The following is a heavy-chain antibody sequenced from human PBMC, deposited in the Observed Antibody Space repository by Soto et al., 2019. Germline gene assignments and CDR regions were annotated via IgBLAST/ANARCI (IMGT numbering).Heavy chain of an antibody. CDR1: GGSFSGYY. V-gene: IGHV4-34*01. CDR3: ARDKITGLFDY. D-gene: IGHD2-8*02. J-gene: IGHJ4*02. Sequence: SETLSLTCAVYGGSFSGYYWTWIRQPPGTGLGWIGEINHSGSTNYNPSLKSRVTISVDMSKNQFSLKLTSVTAADTAVYYCARDKITGLFDYWGQGTLVTVSS. CDR2: INHSGST.